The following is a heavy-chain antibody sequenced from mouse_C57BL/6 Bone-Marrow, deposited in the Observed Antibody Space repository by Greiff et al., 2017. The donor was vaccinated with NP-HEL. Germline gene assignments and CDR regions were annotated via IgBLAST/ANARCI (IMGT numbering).Heavy chain of an antibody. D-gene: IGHD2-4*01. CDR2: ISSGGDYI. CDR3: TRDYYDYDGFAY. CDR1: GFTFSSYA. J-gene: IGHJ3*01. Sequence: EVMLVESGEGLVKPGGSLKLSCAASGFTFSSYAMSWVRQTPEKRLEWVAYISSGGDYIYYADTVKGRFTISRDNARNTLYLQMSSLKSEDTAMYYCTRDYYDYDGFAYWGQGTLFTVSA. V-gene: IGHV5-9-1*02.